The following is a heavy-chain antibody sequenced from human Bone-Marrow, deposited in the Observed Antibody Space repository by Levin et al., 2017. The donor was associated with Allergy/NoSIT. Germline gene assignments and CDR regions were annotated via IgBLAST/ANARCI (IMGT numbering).Heavy chain of an antibody. CDR1: GLIFSNCW. CDR2: INADGTIT. J-gene: IGHJ4*02. D-gene: IGHD2-15*01. CDR3: ACDHSYIPYY. Sequence: GGSLRLSCEVSGLIFSNCWMHWVRQVPGKGLTWITRINADGTITTADFAEGRFTISRDNAKNTVYLQMVNLKADDTAIYYCACDHSYIPYYWGQGVLVTVSS. V-gene: IGHV3-74*03.